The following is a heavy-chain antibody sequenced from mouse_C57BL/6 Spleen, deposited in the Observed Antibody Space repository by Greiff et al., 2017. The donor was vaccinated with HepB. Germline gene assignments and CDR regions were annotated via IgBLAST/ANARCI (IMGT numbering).Heavy chain of an antibody. CDR2: IDPEDGDT. V-gene: IGHV14-1*01. Sequence: VHVKQSGAELVRPGASVKLSCTASGFNIKDYYMHWVKQRPEQGLEWIGRIDPEDGDTEYAPKFQGKATMTADTSSNTAYLQLSILTSEDTAVYYCTTGGGFAYWGQGTLVTVSA. CDR1: GFNIKDYY. J-gene: IGHJ3*01. CDR3: TTGGGFAY.